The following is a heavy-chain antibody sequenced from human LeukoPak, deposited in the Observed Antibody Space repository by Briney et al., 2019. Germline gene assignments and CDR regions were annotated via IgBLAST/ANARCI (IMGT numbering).Heavy chain of an antibody. Sequence: SETLSLTCTVSGGSISSSSYYWGWIRQPPGKGLEWIGNIYYSGSTYYNPSLKSRVTISVDTSKNQFSLKLSSVTAADTAVYYCARDGAAVWGQGTLVTVSS. D-gene: IGHD6-13*01. J-gene: IGHJ4*02. CDR1: GGSISSSSYY. CDR2: IYYSGST. V-gene: IGHV4-39*07. CDR3: ARDGAAV.